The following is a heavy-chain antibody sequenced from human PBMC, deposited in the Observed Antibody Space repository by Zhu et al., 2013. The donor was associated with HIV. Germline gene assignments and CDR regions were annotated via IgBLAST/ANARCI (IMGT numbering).Heavy chain of an antibody. CDR2: INPSGGNT. Sequence: QVQLMQSGAEVRKPGASVKVSCKSSGYNFGSYYIHWVRQAPGQGLEWMGIINPSGGNTNYAQKFQGRVTMTSDMSTNTVHMELNSLRSDDTAVYYCARDPHGGISVIVVVRGSRYGMDVWGQGTTGHRLF. J-gene: IGHJ6*02. CDR1: GYNFGSYY. CDR3: ARDPHGGISVIVVVRGSRYGMDV. V-gene: IGHV1-46*01. D-gene: IGHD3-22*01.